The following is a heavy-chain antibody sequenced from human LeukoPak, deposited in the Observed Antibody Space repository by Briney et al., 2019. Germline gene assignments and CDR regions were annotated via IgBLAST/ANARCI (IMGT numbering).Heavy chain of an antibody. Sequence: GGSLRLSCAASGFTVSSKYMTWVRQAPGKGLEWVSVIYSGGSTFYADSVRGRFTISRDSSKNTVYLQMSSLRAEDTAVYYCARGRGSYYDTTGGLDYWGQGTLVTVS. CDR2: IYSGGST. V-gene: IGHV3-53*01. D-gene: IGHD3-22*01. CDR1: GFTVSSKY. CDR3: ARGRGSYYDTTGGLDY. J-gene: IGHJ4*02.